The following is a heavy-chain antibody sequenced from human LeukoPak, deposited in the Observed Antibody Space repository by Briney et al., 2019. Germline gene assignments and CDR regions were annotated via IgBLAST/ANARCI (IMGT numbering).Heavy chain of an antibody. J-gene: IGHJ4*02. V-gene: IGHV4-61*01. CDR2: IYYSGST. Sequence: SETLSLTCTVSGGSISSSSYYWSWIRQPPGKGLEWIGYIYYSGSTNYNPSLKSRVTISVDTSKNQFSLKLSSVTAADTAVYYCARVSSSGFDYWGQGTLVTVSS. D-gene: IGHD6-19*01. CDR3: ARVSSSGFDY. CDR1: GGSISSSSYY.